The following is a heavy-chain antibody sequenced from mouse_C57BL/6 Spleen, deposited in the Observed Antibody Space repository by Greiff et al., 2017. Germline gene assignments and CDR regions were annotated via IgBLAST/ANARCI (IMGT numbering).Heavy chain of an antibody. J-gene: IGHJ4*01. Sequence: QVQLQQSGAELVKPGASVKISCKASGYAFSSYWMNWVKQRPGKGLEWIGQIYPGDGDTNYNGKFKGKATLTADKSSSTAYMQISSLTSEDSAVYFCARKGYSNYDAMDYWGQGTSVTVSS. D-gene: IGHD2-5*01. CDR2: IYPGDGDT. V-gene: IGHV1-80*01. CDR3: ARKGYSNYDAMDY. CDR1: GYAFSSYW.